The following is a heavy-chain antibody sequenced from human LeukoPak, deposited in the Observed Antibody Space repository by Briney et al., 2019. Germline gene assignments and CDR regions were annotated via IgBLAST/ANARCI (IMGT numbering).Heavy chain of an antibody. V-gene: IGHV1-2*02. CDR1: GYTFTGYY. CDR2: INPNSGGT. J-gene: IGHJ4*02. CDR3: ARDLSNGGNSGFDY. Sequence: ASVKVSCKASGYTFTGYYMHWVRQAPGQGLEWMGWINPNSGGTNYAQKFQGRVTMTGDTSISTAYMELSRLRSDDTAVYYCARDLSNGGNSGFDYWGQGTLVTVSS. D-gene: IGHD4-23*01.